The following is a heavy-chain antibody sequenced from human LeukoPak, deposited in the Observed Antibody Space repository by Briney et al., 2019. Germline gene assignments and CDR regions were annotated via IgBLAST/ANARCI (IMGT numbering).Heavy chain of an antibody. CDR2: LDYDGNT. Sequence: SETLSLTCAVSGGSINTYYWAWIRQPPGKGLEWIGYLDYDGNTNYNPSLKGRVTISVDTSKTQLSLKLASVTAEDTAVYYCARDSGATPNQINWFDPWGQGALVTVSS. V-gene: IGHV4-59*01. CDR1: GGSINTYY. J-gene: IGHJ5*02. CDR3: ARDSGATPNQINWFDP. D-gene: IGHD1-26*01.